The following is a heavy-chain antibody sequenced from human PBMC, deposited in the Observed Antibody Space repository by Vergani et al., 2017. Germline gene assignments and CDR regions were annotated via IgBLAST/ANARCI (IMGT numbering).Heavy chain of an antibody. Sequence: LEESGGGSVKPGGSLRLSCAASGFKFSDYYMSWFRQAPGKGLEWVSHISPGASTLSYTDSVMGRFTVSRDNDNNSLTLDMTTLGVEDTAVYYCAKNPGITTTRHYYAMDVWGQGTTVTVSS. J-gene: IGHJ6*02. D-gene: IGHD1-20*01. V-gene: IGHV3-11*04. CDR3: AKNPGITTTRHYYAMDV. CDR2: ISPGASTL. CDR1: GFKFSDYY.